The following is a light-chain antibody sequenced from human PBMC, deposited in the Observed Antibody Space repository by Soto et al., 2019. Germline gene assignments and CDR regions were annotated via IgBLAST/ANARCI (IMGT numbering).Light chain of an antibody. Sequence: QSALTQPASVSGSPGQSITISCTGTSSDVGGYNYVSWYQQQPGKAPKLMIYDVNNRPSGVSNRFSGSKSGNTASLTIAGLQDEDEADYYCSSYSRSSSYVFGTGTKLTVL. CDR3: SSYSRSSSYV. J-gene: IGLJ1*01. V-gene: IGLV2-14*01. CDR1: SSDVGGYNY. CDR2: DVN.